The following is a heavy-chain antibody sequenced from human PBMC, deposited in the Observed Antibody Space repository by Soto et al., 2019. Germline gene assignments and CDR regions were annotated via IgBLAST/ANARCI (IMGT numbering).Heavy chain of an antibody. Sequence: QVQLQESGPGLVKSSDTLSLTCAVSGYSISSSNWWGWIRQPPGKGLEWIGYFYYSGTTYYNPSLKSRVTMSVDTSKNQFSLKLTSVTAVDTAVYYCASSEIQGPIDYWGQGTLVTVSS. CDR3: ASSEIQGPIDY. CDR2: FYYSGTT. V-gene: IGHV4-28*01. D-gene: IGHD1-26*01. J-gene: IGHJ4*02. CDR1: GYSISSSNW.